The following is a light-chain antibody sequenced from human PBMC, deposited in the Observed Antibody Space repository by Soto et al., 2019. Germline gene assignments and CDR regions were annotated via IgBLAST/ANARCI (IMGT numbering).Light chain of an antibody. CDR3: QQYNIHS. J-gene: IGKJ1*01. CDR1: QSISNW. Sequence: IKMNQSPSTLPASVGDRVTITCRASQSISNWVALYQQKPGTAPKVLIYHASNLQSGVPSRFSGSGSGTEFTLTISSLQPDDFATYYCQQYNIHSFAQGTKVDI. CDR2: HAS. V-gene: IGKV1-5*01.